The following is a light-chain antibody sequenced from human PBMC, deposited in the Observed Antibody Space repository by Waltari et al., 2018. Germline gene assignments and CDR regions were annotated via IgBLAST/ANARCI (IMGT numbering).Light chain of an antibody. V-gene: IGLV2-23*01. Sequence: QSALTQPASVSGSPGQSIPIPCTGTTSDVGHYNLVSWYQQYPGKAPKVMIYDDNRRPSGVSDRFSGSKSGNTASLTISGVQAEDEADYYCCSYAGSYTWVFGGGTKLTVL. CDR1: TSDVGHYNL. J-gene: IGLJ3*02. CDR2: DDN. CDR3: CSYAGSYTWV.